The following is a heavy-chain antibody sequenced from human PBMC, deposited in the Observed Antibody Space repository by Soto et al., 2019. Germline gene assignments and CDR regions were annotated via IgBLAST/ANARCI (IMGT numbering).Heavy chain of an antibody. J-gene: IGHJ4*02. CDR2: ITPGGRT. CDR3: VRAFAAVKD. CDR1: GGSFSGYY. D-gene: IGHD6-25*01. Sequence: QVQLQQWGAGLLKPSETLSLTCAVYGGSFSGYYLSWVRQPPGKGLESIGEITPGGRTNYNPSLKSRVTISVDTSKELLSLTLTSVTAADTAVYFCVRAFAAVKDWGQGTLVTVSS. V-gene: IGHV4-34*01.